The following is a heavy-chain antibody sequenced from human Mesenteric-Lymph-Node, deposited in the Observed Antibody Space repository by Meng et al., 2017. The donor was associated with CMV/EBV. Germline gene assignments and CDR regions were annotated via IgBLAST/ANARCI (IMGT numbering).Heavy chain of an antibody. CDR2: IYYTGKA. Sequence: GSLRLSCTVSGASIDSSSYYWGWIRQPPGKGLEWIGTIYYTGKAYYNPTHKSRVAMSVGTSKNQFSLRVSSVTARDTAVYYCAKQYSPNDYVGDFDSWGHGTLVTVSS. V-gene: IGHV4-39*01. CDR3: AKQYSPNDYVGDFDS. CDR1: GASIDSSSYY. J-gene: IGHJ4*01. D-gene: IGHD5-12*01.